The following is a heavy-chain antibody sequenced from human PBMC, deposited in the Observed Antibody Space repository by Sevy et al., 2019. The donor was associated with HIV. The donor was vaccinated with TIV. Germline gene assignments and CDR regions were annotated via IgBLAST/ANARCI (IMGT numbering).Heavy chain of an antibody. CDR1: GFTFSSYW. Sequence: GGSLRLSCAASGFTFSSYWMSWVRQAPGKGLEWVANIKQEGSEKYYVDSVKGRFTITRDNANNTLYLQMKSLRAEDTAVYYCARDTAAPLSRYYYYGMDVWGQGTTVTVSS. CDR2: IKQEGSEK. J-gene: IGHJ6*02. D-gene: IGHD6-25*01. CDR3: ARDTAAPLSRYYYYGMDV. V-gene: IGHV3-7*03.